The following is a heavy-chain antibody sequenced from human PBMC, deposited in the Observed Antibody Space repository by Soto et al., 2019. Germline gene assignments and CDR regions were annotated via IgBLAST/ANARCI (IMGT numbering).Heavy chain of an antibody. D-gene: IGHD1-26*01. Sequence: QVQLVESGGGVVQPGRSLRLSCAASGFTFSSYGMHWVRQAPGKGLEWVAVIWYDGSNKYYADSVKGRFTISRDNSKNTLYLQMNSLRAEDTAVYYCARGTASAYRRIPDAFDIWGQGTMVTVSS. V-gene: IGHV3-33*01. CDR2: IWYDGSNK. J-gene: IGHJ3*02. CDR3: ARGTASAYRRIPDAFDI. CDR1: GFTFSSYG.